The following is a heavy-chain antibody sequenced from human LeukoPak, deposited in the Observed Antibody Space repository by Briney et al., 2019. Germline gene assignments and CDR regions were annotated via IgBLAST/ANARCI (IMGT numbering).Heavy chain of an antibody. CDR3: ARDRTADAFDI. CDR1: GGSISNYY. J-gene: IGHJ3*02. Sequence: PSETLSLTCTVSGGSISNYYWSWIRQPPGKGLEWIGYIYYSGSTNYNPSLKSRVTISVDTSKNQFSLKLSSVTAADTAVYYCARDRTADAFDIWGQGTMVTVSS. CDR2: IYYSGST. D-gene: IGHD1-1*01. V-gene: IGHV4-59*01.